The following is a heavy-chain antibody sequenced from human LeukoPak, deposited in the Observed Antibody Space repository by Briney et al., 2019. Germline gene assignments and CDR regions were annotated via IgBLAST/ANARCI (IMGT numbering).Heavy chain of an antibody. CDR2: ISWNSGSI. Sequence: GGSLRLSCAASGFTFDDYAMHWVRQAPGKGLEWVSGISWNSGSIGYADSVKGRFTISRDNSKNTLYLQMNSLRAEDTAVYYCAKDPVAHTYWGQGTLVTVSS. CDR3: AKDPVAHTY. J-gene: IGHJ4*02. CDR1: GFTFDDYA. V-gene: IGHV3-9*01. D-gene: IGHD2-15*01.